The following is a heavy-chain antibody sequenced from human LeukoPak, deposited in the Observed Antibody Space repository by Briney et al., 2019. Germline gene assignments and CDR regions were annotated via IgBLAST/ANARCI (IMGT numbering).Heavy chain of an antibody. CDR2: INTDGSST. CDR3: ARGDIVVVPAATTIDY. V-gene: IGHV3-74*01. Sequence: GGSLRLSRAASGFTFSSYWMHWVRQAPGKGLVWVSRINTDGSSTSYADSVKGRFTISRDNAKNTLYLQMNSLRAEDTAVYYCARGDIVVVPAATTIDYWGQGTLVTVSS. J-gene: IGHJ4*02. CDR1: GFTFSSYW. D-gene: IGHD2-2*01.